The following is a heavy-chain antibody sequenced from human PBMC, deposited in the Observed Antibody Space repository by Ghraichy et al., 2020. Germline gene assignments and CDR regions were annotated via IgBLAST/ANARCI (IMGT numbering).Heavy chain of an antibody. V-gene: IGHV4-4*07. D-gene: IGHD3-22*01. CDR3: PRGRDYDSSGSPIDY. J-gene: IGHJ4*02. CDR1: GGPVTHDY. CDR2: IYSSGNS. Sequence: SETLSLTFTVSGGPVTHDYWTWVRQPAGKGLEWIGRIYSSGNSDFNPSLRSRVTMSVYTSKTQFSLNLSSVTAADTAVYYCPRGRDYDSSGSPIDYWSQGTLVTVSS.